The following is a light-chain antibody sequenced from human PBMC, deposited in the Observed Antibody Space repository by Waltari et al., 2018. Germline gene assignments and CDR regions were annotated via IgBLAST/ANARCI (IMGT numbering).Light chain of an antibody. CDR2: QGT. CDR1: NNDVATYDP. V-gene: IGLV2-23*01. CDR3: CSYACTWV. Sequence: QSALTQPASMSASPGQSITLSCTATNNDVATYDPVPWYQPHTGRDTKLLICQGTKRPSEVAGRFSGSNASDAASLTISGLHPEDEADYYCCSYACTWVFGGGTKVTVL. J-gene: IGLJ3*02.